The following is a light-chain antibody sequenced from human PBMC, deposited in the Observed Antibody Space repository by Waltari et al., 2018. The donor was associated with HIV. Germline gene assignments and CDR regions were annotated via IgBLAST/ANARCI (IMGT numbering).Light chain of an antibody. Sequence: QSVLTQPPSASGTPGQRVIISCSGNRSNIGSNTVNWYQQFSGAAPTLLIYSNNQAPPAVPVRFSGSKSGSAASLAISGLKSEDEADYHCATWDDALSGPVFGAGTKLTV. CDR3: ATWDDALSGPV. V-gene: IGLV1-44*01. CDR1: RSNIGSNT. J-gene: IGLJ3*02. CDR2: SNN.